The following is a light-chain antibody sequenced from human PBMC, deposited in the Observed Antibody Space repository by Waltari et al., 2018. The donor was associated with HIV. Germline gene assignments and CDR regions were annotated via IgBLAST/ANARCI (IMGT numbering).Light chain of an antibody. Sequence: EIVLTQSPGTLSLSPGERATLSCRASQSISKTYLAWYQHKRGQAPRLLFYGASTRATGIPDRFSGSGSGTEFTLTINSLQPEDFATYYCQQSYTPYTFGQGTKLEIK. CDR3: QQSYTPYT. J-gene: IGKJ2*01. CDR1: QSISKTY. V-gene: IGKV3-20*01. CDR2: GAS.